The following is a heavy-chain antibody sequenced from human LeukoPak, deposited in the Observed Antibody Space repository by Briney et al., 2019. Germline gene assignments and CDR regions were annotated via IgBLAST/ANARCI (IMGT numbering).Heavy chain of an antibody. D-gene: IGHD3-22*01. CDR3: AKGNYYDSSAYNWFDP. Sequence: GGSLRLSCAASGFTFSSYWMHWVRQGPGKELTWVSHINSDGTTTNYADSVKGRFTISRDNAKNTLYVQMNSLRAEDTAVYYCAKGNYYDSSAYNWFDPWGQGTLVTVSS. V-gene: IGHV3-74*01. CDR1: GFTFSSYW. CDR2: INSDGTTT. J-gene: IGHJ5*02.